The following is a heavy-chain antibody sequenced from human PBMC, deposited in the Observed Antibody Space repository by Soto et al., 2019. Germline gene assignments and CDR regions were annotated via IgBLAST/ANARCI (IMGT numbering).Heavy chain of an antibody. CDR3: ARGSLAVAGRNQGNWFDP. D-gene: IGHD6-19*01. CDR1: GGSISSYY. CDR2: ISDGGST. J-gene: IGHJ5*02. Sequence: SETMSLTCTVSGGSISSYYWNCIRQSPGKGLEWVGYISDGGSTNYNTSLKIRVTISVDTSKKQVSLMLSSVTAADTAVYYCARGSLAVAGRNQGNWFDPWGQGTLVTVSS. V-gene: IGHV4-59*12.